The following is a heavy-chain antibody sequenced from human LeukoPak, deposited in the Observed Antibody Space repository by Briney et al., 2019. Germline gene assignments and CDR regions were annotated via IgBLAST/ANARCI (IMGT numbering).Heavy chain of an antibody. V-gene: IGHV4-39*01. CDR1: GGSFSGYY. CDR2: IYYSGST. D-gene: IGHD6-19*01. CDR3: ARSGWYSELYWFDP. J-gene: IGHJ5*02. Sequence: SETLSLTCAVYGGSFSGYYWGWIRQPPGKGLEWIGSIYYSGSTYYNPSLKSRVTISVDTSKNQFSLKLSSVTAADTAVYYCARSGWYSELYWFDPWGQGTLVTVSS.